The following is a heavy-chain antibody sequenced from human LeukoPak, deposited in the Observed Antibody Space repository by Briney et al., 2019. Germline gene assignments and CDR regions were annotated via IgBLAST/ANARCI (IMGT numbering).Heavy chain of an antibody. D-gene: IGHD3-9*01. CDR2: IYYSGST. CDR1: GGSISSYY. CDR3: ARRAYYDILGAFDI. J-gene: IGHJ3*02. V-gene: IGHV4-59*08. Sequence: PSETLSLTCTVSGGSISSYYWSWIRQPPGKGLEWIGYIYYSGSTNYNPSLKSRVTISVDTSKNQFSLKLSSVTAADTAVYYCARRAYYDILGAFDIWGQGTMVTVSS.